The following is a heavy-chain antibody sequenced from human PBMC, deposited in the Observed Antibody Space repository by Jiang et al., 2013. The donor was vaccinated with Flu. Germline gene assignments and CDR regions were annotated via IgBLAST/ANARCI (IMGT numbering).Heavy chain of an antibody. CDR2: IYPDDSDT. Sequence: SLKISCKGSEDTFNSYFIAWVRQMPGRGLEWMGIIYPDDSDTRYSPSFQGHVTISADKSINTAYLQWSSLKASDTATYYCARDLFYADPTFVTSEYGMDVWGQGTTVTVSS. J-gene: IGHJ6*02. CDR3: ARDLFYADPTFVTSEYGMDV. D-gene: IGHD2/OR15-2a*01. CDR1: EDTFNSYF. V-gene: IGHV5-51*01.